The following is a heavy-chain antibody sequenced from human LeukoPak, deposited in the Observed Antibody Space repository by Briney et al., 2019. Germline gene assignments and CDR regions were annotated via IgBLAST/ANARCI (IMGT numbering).Heavy chain of an antibody. CDR1: GGSISSGDYY. D-gene: IGHD6-19*01. V-gene: IGHV4-31*03. CDR3: ARAKYNSGWYLDY. Sequence: SETLSLTCTVCGGSISSGDYYWSWIRQHPVKGLEWIGYIHYSGSTYYNPSLKSRLTISVDTSQNQFSLKVSSVTAADTAVYYCARAKYNSGWYLDYWGQGTLVTVSS. CDR2: IHYSGST. J-gene: IGHJ4*02.